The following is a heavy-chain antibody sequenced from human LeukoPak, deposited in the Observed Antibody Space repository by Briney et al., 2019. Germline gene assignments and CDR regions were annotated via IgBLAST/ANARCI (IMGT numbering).Heavy chain of an antibody. V-gene: IGHV4-4*07. CDR2: IHTSGST. J-gene: IGHJ4*02. CDR1: GGSISSYY. Sequence: NPSETLSLTCTVSGGSISSYYWSWIRQPAGKGLEWIGRIHTSGSTNYNPSLKSRVTMSVDTSKNQFSLKLSSVTAADTAVYYCARNSLYGDYVDYWGQGTLVTVSS. D-gene: IGHD4-17*01. CDR3: ARNSLYGDYVDY.